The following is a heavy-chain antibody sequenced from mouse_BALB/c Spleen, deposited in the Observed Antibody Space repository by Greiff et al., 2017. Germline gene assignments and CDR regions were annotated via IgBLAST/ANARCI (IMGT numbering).Heavy chain of an antibody. V-gene: IGHV5-15*02. J-gene: IGHJ4*01. CDR3: AREKYGNYGAMDY. CDR1: GFTFSDYG. CDR2: ISNLAYSI. Sequence: EVQLQESGGGLVQPGGSRKLSCAASGFTFSDYGMAWVRQAPGKGPEWVAFISNLAYSIYYADTVTGRFTISRENAKNTLYLEMSSLRSEDSAMYYCAREKYGNYGAMDYWGQGTSVTVSS. D-gene: IGHD2-10*02.